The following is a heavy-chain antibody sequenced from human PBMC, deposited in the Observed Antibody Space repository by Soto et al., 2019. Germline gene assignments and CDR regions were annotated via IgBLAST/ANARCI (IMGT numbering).Heavy chain of an antibody. CDR3: ARTGYYYEADY. D-gene: IGHD3-22*01. V-gene: IGHV4-31*03. CDR2: IYYSGST. Sequence: QVQLQESGPGLVKPSQSLSLTCTDSGGSFSSGGYYWSCIRQHPGKGLEWIGYIYYSGSTYYNPSLKSRVTISVDTSKNQFSLKLSSVTAADTAVYYCARTGYYYEADYWGQGTLVTVSS. J-gene: IGHJ4*02. CDR1: GGSFSSGGYY.